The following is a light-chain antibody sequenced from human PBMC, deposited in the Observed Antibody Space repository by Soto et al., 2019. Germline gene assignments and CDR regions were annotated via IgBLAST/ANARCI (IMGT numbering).Light chain of an antibody. CDR1: SSDVGGYNY. CDR2: DVS. V-gene: IGLV2-14*01. Sequence: QSALTQPASVSGSPGQSITISCTGTSSDVGGYNYVSWYQQHPGKAPKLMIYDVSNRPSGVSHRFSGSKSGNTASLTISGHHAEDEDYYYCSSATSSSSHEVFGGGTKVTVL. J-gene: IGLJ2*01. CDR3: SSATSSSSHEV.